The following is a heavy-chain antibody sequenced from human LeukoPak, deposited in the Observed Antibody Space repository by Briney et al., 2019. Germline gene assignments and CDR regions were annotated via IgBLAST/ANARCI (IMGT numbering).Heavy chain of an antibody. CDR2: IYYGGSP. V-gene: IGHV4-59*08. D-gene: IGHD3-22*01. CDR3: ARIGNYYDTSGYYFAY. CDR1: GGYISSYY. J-gene: IGHJ4*02. Sequence: PSETLSLTCTVSGGYISSYYWSWIRQPPGKGLEWIGYIYYGGSPKYNPSLKSRVTISVDTSKNQFSLKLSSVTAADTAVYFCARIGNYYDTSGYYFAYWGQGTLVTVSS.